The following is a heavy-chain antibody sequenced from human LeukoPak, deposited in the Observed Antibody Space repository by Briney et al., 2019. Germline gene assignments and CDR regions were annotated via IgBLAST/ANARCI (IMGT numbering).Heavy chain of an antibody. Sequence: PGGSLRLSCAASGFTFSSYGMHWVRQAPGKGLEWAAFIRYDGSKKYYADSVKGRFTISRDNSKNTLYLQMNSLRAEDTAVYYCAKDFLWFGDHYYYYMDVWGKGTTVTISS. J-gene: IGHJ6*03. D-gene: IGHD3-10*01. CDR3: AKDFLWFGDHYYYYMDV. CDR2: IRYDGSKK. V-gene: IGHV3-30*02. CDR1: GFTFSSYG.